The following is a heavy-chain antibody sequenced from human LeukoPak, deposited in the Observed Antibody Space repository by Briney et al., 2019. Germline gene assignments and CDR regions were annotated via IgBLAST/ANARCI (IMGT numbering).Heavy chain of an antibody. CDR3: ARRARYYYDSSGLFDY. D-gene: IGHD3-22*01. Sequence: PSETLSLTCTVSGGSISSSSYYWGWIRQPPGKGLEWIGSIYYSGSTYYNPSLKSRVTISVDTSKNQFSLKLSSVTAADTAVYYCARRARYYYDSSGLFDYWGQGTLVTVSS. J-gene: IGHJ4*02. CDR2: IYYSGST. V-gene: IGHV4-39*01. CDR1: GGSISSSSYY.